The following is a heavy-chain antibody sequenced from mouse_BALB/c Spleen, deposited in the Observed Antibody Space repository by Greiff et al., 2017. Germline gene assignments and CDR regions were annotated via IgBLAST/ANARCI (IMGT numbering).Heavy chain of an antibody. CDR3: VGGYHFAY. V-gene: IGHV10-1*02. CDR2: IRSKSNNYAT. J-gene: IGHJ3*01. CDR1: GFTFNTYA. D-gene: IGHD2-2*01. Sequence: DVMLVESGGGLVQPKGSLKLSCAASGFTFNTYAMNWVRQAPGKGLEWVARIRSKSNNYATYYADSVKDRFTISRDDSQSMLYLQMNNLKTEDTAMYYCVGGYHFAYWGQGTLVTVSA.